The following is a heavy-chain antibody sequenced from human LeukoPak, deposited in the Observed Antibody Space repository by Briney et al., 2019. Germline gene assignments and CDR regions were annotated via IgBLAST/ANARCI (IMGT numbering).Heavy chain of an antibody. J-gene: IGHJ6*02. D-gene: IGHD3-10*01. Sequence: GRSLRLSCAASGFTFSNYNMHWVRQAPGKGLEWVAVISYDGSNKYYADSVKGRFTISRDNSKNTLYLQMNSLRAEDTAVYYCAKTYYYGSGSYSPYYYYYYGMDVWGQGTTVTVSS. CDR3: AKTYYYGSGSYSPYYYYYYGMDV. CDR2: ISYDGSNK. CDR1: GFTFSNYN. V-gene: IGHV3-30-3*02.